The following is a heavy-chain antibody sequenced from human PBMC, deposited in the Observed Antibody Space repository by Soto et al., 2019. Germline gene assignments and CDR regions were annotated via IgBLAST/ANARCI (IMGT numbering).Heavy chain of an antibody. J-gene: IGHJ6*02. CDR1: GYTFTSYD. CDR2: MNPNSGNT. CDR3: AAGVDSSGYYYVGAPYYYYGMDV. D-gene: IGHD3-22*01. Sequence: ASVKVSCKASGYTFTSYDINWVRQATGQGLEWMGWMNPNSGNTGYAQKFQGRVTMTRNTSISTAYMELSSLRSEDTAVYYCAAGVDSSGYYYVGAPYYYYGMDVWGQGTTVTVSS. V-gene: IGHV1-8*01.